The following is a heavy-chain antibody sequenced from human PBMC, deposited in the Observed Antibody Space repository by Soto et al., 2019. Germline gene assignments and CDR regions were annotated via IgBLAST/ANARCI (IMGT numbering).Heavy chain of an antibody. CDR2: IYHSGST. CDR1: AGSITSYY. Sequence: SETLSLTCTVSAGSITSYYWSWIRQPPGKGLEWIGYIYHSGSTNYNPSLKGRVIISVDTSKNQFSLKLSYVTAADTAVYYCARSAAVADFDYLGQGTLVTVSS. D-gene: IGHD6-19*01. CDR3: ARSAAVADFDY. V-gene: IGHV4-59*12. J-gene: IGHJ4*02.